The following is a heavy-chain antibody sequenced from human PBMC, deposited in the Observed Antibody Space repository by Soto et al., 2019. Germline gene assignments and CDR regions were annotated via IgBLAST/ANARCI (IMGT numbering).Heavy chain of an antibody. CDR1: VGTFSSYA. D-gene: IGHD3-3*01. J-gene: IGHJ4*02. CDR3: ARASAALLRCAYYFDY. Sequence: QVQLVQSGAEVKKPGSSVKVSGKASVGTFSSYAISCVRQAPGQGLEWMGGIIPLFGPANYAQKFQGRVTITADESTSTAYTELSSLRSEDTAVYYCARASAALLRCAYYFDYWGQGTLVTVSS. CDR2: IIPLFGPA. V-gene: IGHV1-69*01.